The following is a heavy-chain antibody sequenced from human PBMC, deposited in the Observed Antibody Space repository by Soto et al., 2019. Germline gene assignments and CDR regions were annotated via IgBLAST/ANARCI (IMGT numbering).Heavy chain of an antibody. CDR3: AKEDTIFGVVIRGAYFDY. CDR2: ISGSGGST. J-gene: IGHJ4*02. D-gene: IGHD3-3*01. CDR1: VFTFSSYA. Sequence: GSLRLSCAASVFTFSSYAMSWVRQAPGKGLEWVSAISGSGGSTYYADSVKGRFTISRDNSKNTLYLQMNSLRAEDTAVYYCAKEDTIFGVVIRGAYFDYWGQGTLVTVSS. V-gene: IGHV3-23*01.